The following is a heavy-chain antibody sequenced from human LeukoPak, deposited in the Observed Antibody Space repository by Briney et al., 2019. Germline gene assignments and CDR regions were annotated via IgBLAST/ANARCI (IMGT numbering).Heavy chain of an antibody. V-gene: IGHV1-69*05. Sequence: SVKVSCKASGGTFSSYAISWVRQAPGQGLEWMGGIIPIFGTANYAQKFQGRVTITTDESTSTAYMELSSLRSEDTDVYYCARPGGRRWLQLNAFDIWGQGTMVTVSS. CDR3: ARPGGRRWLQLNAFDI. CDR1: GGTFSSYA. D-gene: IGHD5-24*01. J-gene: IGHJ3*02. CDR2: IIPIFGTA.